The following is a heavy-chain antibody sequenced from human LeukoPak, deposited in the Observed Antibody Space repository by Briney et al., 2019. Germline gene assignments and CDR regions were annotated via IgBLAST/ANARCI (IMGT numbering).Heavy chain of an antibody. CDR3: ARLGAAWAFDI. J-gene: IGHJ3*02. V-gene: IGHV3-23*01. CDR1: GFNFNTYT. CDR2: ITASGGNT. D-gene: IGHD6-13*01. Sequence: QPGGSLRLSCAASGFNFNTYTMNWVRQAPGKGLEWVSAITASGGNTYYVDSVKGRFTISRDNSKNTVSLQMNSLRAEDTAMYYCARLGAAWAFDIWGQGTMVTVSS.